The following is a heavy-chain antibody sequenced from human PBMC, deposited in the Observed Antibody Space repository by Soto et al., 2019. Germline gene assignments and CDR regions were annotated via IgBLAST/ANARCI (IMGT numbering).Heavy chain of an antibody. Sequence: QVQLVQSGAEVQKPGASVKVSCKASGYNFISYGISWVRQAPGQGLEWMGWISGYNGDTRYAQNVQGRVTMTTDTATTKAYMEMRSLRLDDTAVYYCARDHQYYDYDGYWRDGMDVWGQGTTVTVSS. CDR2: ISGYNGDT. CDR1: GYNFISYG. CDR3: ARDHQYYDYDGYWRDGMDV. J-gene: IGHJ6*02. D-gene: IGHD3-16*01. V-gene: IGHV1-18*04.